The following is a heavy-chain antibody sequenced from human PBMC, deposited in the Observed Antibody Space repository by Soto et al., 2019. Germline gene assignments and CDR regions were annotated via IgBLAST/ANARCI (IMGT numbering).Heavy chain of an antibody. CDR3: AKATRESYTDYHNYSMEG. J-gene: IGHJ6*02. CDR2: ISGYGKYT. CDR1: EFTFNKYA. Sequence: GRSLKLSCVASEFTFNKYAMNWVRQAPGKGLEWVSVISGYGKYTNYADSVKGRVTVSRDNSRNTLYLQMNSLRVDDTAVYYCAKATRESYTDYHNYSMEGWCQGPMVTV. V-gene: IGHV3-23*01. D-gene: IGHD3-10*01.